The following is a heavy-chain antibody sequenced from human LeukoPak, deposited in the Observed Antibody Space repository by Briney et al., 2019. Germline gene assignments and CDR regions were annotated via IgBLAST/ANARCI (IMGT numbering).Heavy chain of an antibody. J-gene: IGHJ4*02. CDR2: IRYDGSNK. Sequence: GGSLRLSCAASGFTFSSYGMHWVRQAPGKGLEWVAFIRYDGSNKYYADSVKGRFTISRDNSKNTLYLQMNSLRADDTAVYYCAKYHDYGDYFDYWGQGTLVTVSS. CDR3: AKYHDYGDYFDY. V-gene: IGHV3-30*02. D-gene: IGHD4-17*01. CDR1: GFTFSSYG.